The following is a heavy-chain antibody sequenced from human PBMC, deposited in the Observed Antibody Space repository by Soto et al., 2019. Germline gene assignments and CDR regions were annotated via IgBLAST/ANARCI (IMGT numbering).Heavy chain of an antibody. D-gene: IGHD3-10*01. Sequence: SETLSLTCIVSGGSISSGGFYWSWVRQHPGKGLEWIGFFYDSGSTYYNASLKSRLTISVDRSNNQFSLKLTSVTAADTAVYYCARGPWQFGGSYYYGMDVWGQGTTVTVSS. CDR2: FYDSGST. CDR3: ARGPWQFGGSYYYGMDV. V-gene: IGHV4-31*03. J-gene: IGHJ6*02. CDR1: GGSISSGGFY.